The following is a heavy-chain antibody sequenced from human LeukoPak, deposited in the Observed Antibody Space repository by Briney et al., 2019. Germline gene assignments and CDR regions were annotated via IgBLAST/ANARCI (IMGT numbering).Heavy chain of an antibody. Sequence: GGSLRLSCAASEFTFSCYAMNWVRQAPGKGLEWVSSISISGTSTYYADSVKGRFTISRDNSKNTLYLQMDSLRVGDTAVYYCAKDRWVRDVVTTSVGGLFDYWGQGALVTVSS. CDR3: AKDRWVRDVVTTSVGGLFDY. CDR1: EFTFSCYA. CDR2: ISISGTST. V-gene: IGHV3-23*01. D-gene: IGHD5-12*01. J-gene: IGHJ4*02.